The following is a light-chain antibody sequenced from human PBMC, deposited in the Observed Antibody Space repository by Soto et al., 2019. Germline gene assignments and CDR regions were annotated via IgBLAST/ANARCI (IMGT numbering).Light chain of an antibody. J-gene: IGLJ1*01. V-gene: IGLV2-23*01. CDR1: SSDVGSYNI. Sequence: QSALTQPASVSGSPGQAITISCTGTSSDVGSYNIVSWYQQYPGKAPKLMIYEGSKRPSGVSIRFSGSKSGNTASLTISGLQAEDEADYYCRSYAGSXTYVLGTGTKVXV. CDR2: EGS. CDR3: RSYAGSXTYV.